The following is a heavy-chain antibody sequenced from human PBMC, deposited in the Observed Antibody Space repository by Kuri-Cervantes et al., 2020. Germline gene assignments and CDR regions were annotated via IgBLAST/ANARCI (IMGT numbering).Heavy chain of an antibody. Sequence: SVKVSCKASGFTFTSSAMQWVRQARGQRLEWIGWIVVGSGNTNYAQKFQERVTITRDMSTSTAYMELSSLRSEDTAVYYCAKQTGWDIRGVIFADAFDIWGQGTMVTVSS. J-gene: IGHJ3*02. CDR2: IVVGSGNT. D-gene: IGHD3-10*01. CDR3: AKQTGWDIRGVIFADAFDI. V-gene: IGHV1-58*02. CDR1: GFTFTSSA.